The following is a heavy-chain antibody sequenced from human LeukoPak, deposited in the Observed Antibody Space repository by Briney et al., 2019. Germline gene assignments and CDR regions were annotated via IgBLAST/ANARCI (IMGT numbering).Heavy chain of an antibody. Sequence: GGSLRLSCAASGFTFSGYNMNWVRQAPGKGLEWVAVTSYDGSNRYYSDSVKGRFTISRDNSKNTLYLQMNSLRAEDTAVYYCAKAVHYDTLAGPGRDHYYYYGMDVWGQGTTITVSS. D-gene: IGHD3-9*01. J-gene: IGHJ6*02. CDR1: GFTFSGYN. CDR2: TSYDGSNR. V-gene: IGHV3-30*18. CDR3: AKAVHYDTLAGPGRDHYYYYGMDV.